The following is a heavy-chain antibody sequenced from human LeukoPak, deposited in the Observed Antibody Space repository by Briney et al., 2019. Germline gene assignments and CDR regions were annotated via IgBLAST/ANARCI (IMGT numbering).Heavy chain of an antibody. CDR3: VRDRGTYRPIDY. Sequence: GGSLRLSCAASGFIFSDYSMNWVRQAPGKGLEWVSFISSSSSTVYYADSVKGRFTISRDYANNSLYLQMNSLRAEDTAIYYCVRDRGTYRPIDYWGQGTLVTVSS. V-gene: IGHV3-48*01. CDR2: ISSSSSTV. CDR1: GFIFSDYS. D-gene: IGHD1-26*01. J-gene: IGHJ4*02.